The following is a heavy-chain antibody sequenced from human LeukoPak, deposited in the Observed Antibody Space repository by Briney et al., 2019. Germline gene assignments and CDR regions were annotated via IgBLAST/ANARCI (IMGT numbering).Heavy chain of an antibody. CDR1: GYTFTSYG. CDR3: ARMWELIPSYYHYYMDV. Sequence: GASEKVSCKASGYTFTSYGISWVRQAPGQGLEWMGWISAYNGNTNYAQKLQGRVTMTTDTSTSTAYMELRSLRSDDTAVYYCARMWELIPSYYHYYMDVWGKGTTVTVSS. CDR2: ISAYNGNT. V-gene: IGHV1-18*01. J-gene: IGHJ6*03. D-gene: IGHD1-26*01.